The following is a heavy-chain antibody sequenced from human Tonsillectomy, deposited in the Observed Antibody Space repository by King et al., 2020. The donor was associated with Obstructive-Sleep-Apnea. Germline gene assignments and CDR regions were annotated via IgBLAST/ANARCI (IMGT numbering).Heavy chain of an antibody. CDR3: ARDGDYDDSFDI. J-gene: IGHJ3*02. Sequence: VQLVESGGGLVKPGGSLRLSCAASGFTVSDYYMNWVRQAPGKGLEWVSHISSAASTINYEDSVKGRFTISRDDAKNSLYLQMSSLRPEDTAVYYCARDGDYDDSFDIWGQGTMVSVSS. V-gene: IGHV3-11*01. D-gene: IGHD4-17*01. CDR2: ISSAASTI. CDR1: GFTVSDYY.